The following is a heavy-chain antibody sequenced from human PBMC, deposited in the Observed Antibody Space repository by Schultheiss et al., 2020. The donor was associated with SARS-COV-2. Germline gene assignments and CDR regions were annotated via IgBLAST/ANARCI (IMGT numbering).Heavy chain of an antibody. CDR3: TTVRVDSYYYYGMDV. CDR2: IKSKTDGGAT. CDR1: GFTFSSAW. Sequence: GSLRLSCAASGFTFSSAWMSCVRPAPGKGLEWVGRIKSKTDGGATDHAAPVKGRVTISRDDSKNTLYLQMNSLKTEDTAVYYCTTVRVDSYYYYGMDVWGQGTTVTVSS. V-gene: IGHV3-15*01. D-gene: IGHD3-3*01. J-gene: IGHJ6*02.